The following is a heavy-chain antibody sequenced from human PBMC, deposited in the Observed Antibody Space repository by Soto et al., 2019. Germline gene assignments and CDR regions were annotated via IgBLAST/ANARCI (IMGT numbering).Heavy chain of an antibody. Sequence: SETLSVTCTFSVGSISIGGYYWSWIRQHPGKGLEWIGYIYYSGSTYYNPSLKSRVTISVDTSKNQFSLKLSSVTAADTAVYYCARDHMKTGDFDYWGQGTMVTVSS. CDR2: IYYSGST. D-gene: IGHD7-27*01. V-gene: IGHV4-31*03. J-gene: IGHJ4*02. CDR1: VGSISIGGYY. CDR3: ARDHMKTGDFDY.